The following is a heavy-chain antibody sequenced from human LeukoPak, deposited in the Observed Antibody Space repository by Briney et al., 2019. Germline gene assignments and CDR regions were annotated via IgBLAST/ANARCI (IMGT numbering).Heavy chain of an antibody. V-gene: IGHV4-4*02. CDR3: ARSSRTYYYYGMDV. CDR1: GGSIGSSNW. J-gene: IGHJ6*04. Sequence: SGTLSLTCAVSGGSIGSSNWWSWVRQPPGKGLEWIGEIYHSGSTNYNPSLKSRVTISVDKSKNQFSLKLSSVTAADTAVYYCARSSRTYYYYGMDVWGKGTTVTVSS. CDR2: IYHSGST. D-gene: IGHD1-1*01.